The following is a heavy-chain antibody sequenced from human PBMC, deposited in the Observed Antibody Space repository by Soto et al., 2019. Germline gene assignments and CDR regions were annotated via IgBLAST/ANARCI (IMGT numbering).Heavy chain of an antibody. CDR2: IIPILGIA. J-gene: IGHJ6*03. CDR1: GGTFSSYT. Sequence: QVQLVQSGAEVKKPGSSVKVSCKASGGTFSSYTISWVRQAPGQGPEWMGRIIPILGIANYAQKFQGRVTITADKSTSTAYMELSSLRSEDTAVYYCARGPYGSGSYSGGYYYYYMDVWGKGTTVTVSS. V-gene: IGHV1-69*02. CDR3: ARGPYGSGSYSGGYYYYYMDV. D-gene: IGHD3-10*01.